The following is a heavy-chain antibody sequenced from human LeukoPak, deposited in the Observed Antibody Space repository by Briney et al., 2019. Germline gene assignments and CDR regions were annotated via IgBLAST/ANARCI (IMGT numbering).Heavy chain of an antibody. CDR1: GFTFSSYG. Sequence: GGSLRLSCAASGFTFSSYGMHWVRQAPGKGLEWVALIWYDRKSQDYADSVKGRFTISRDHSTYTLYLQMNSLRVEDTAVYYCARYFSPYFDYWGHGTLVT. CDR2: IWYDRKSQ. J-gene: IGHJ4*01. V-gene: IGHV3-33*01. D-gene: IGHD3-3*01. CDR3: ARYFSPYFDY.